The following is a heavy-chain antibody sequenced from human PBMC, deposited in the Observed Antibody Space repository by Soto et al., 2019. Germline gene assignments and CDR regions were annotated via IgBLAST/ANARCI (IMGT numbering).Heavy chain of an antibody. Sequence: QVQLQESGPGLVKPSQTLSLTCTVSGGSISSGGYYWSWIRQHPGKGLEWIGYIYYSGSTYYHPSLKSRVTISVDTSKNQFSLKLSSVTAADTAVYYWARGSYYDSSGYYGPWGQGTLVTVSS. CDR1: GGSISSGGYY. J-gene: IGHJ5*02. D-gene: IGHD3-22*01. CDR3: ARGSYYDSSGYYGP. V-gene: IGHV4-31*03. CDR2: IYYSGST.